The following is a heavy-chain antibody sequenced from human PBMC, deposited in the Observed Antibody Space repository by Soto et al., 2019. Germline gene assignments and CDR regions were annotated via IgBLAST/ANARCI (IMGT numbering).Heavy chain of an antibody. CDR1: GGSISSRDYY. CDR2: LYYSGSA. CDR3: SSFHCTSPDCDPLDP. Sequence: SETLSLTCTVSGGSISSRDYYWGWIRQPPGKGMERIGKLYYSGSASYNPSLKSRVTMLVDTSQKQLHLRLKSVTATDTAAYYCSSFHCTSPDCDPLDPWGHGTLVTVSS. J-gene: IGHJ5*02. D-gene: IGHD2-8*01. V-gene: IGHV4-39*01.